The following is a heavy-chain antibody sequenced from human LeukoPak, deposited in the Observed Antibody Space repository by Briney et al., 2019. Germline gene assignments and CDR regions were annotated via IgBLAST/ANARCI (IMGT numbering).Heavy chain of an antibody. CDR1: GYTFTGYY. D-gene: IGHD6-13*01. CDR3: ARIRGLAATPGWFDP. Sequence: ASVKASCKASGYTFTGYYMHWVRQAPGQGLEWMGRINPNSGGTNYAQKFQGRVTMTRDTSISTAYMELSRLRSDDTAVYYCARIRGLAATPGWFDPWGQGTLVTVSS. J-gene: IGHJ5*02. CDR2: INPNSGGT. V-gene: IGHV1-2*06.